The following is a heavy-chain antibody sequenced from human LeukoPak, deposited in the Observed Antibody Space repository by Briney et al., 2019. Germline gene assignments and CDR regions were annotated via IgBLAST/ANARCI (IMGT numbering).Heavy chain of an antibody. CDR3: ASDDSSGYYSPSGYGMDV. CDR2: ISGSGGST. J-gene: IGHJ6*02. CDR1: GFTFSSYA. D-gene: IGHD3-22*01. Sequence: PGGSLRLSCAASGFTFSSYAMSWVRQAPGKGLEWVSAISGSGGSTYYADSVKGRFTISRDNSKNTLYLQMNSLRAEDTAVYYCASDDSSGYYSPSGYGMDVWGQGTTVTVSS. V-gene: IGHV3-23*01.